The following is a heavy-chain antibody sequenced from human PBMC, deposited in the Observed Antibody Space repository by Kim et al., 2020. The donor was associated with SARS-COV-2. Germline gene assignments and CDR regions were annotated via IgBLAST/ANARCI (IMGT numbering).Heavy chain of an antibody. CDR3: ARRGFYYYDSSGHFDY. Sequence: SETLSLTCTVSGGSISSSSYYWGWIRQPPGKGLEWIGSIYYSGSTYYNPSLKSRVTISVDTSKNQFSLKLSSVTAADTAVYYCARRGFYYYDSSGHFDY. J-gene: IGHJ4*01. CDR1: GGSISSSSYY. V-gene: IGHV4-39*01. CDR2: IYYSGST. D-gene: IGHD3-22*01.